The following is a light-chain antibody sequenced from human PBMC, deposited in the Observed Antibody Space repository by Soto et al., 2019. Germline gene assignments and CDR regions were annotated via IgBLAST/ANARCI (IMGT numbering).Light chain of an antibody. CDR1: QSVNRN. J-gene: IGKJ1*01. Sequence: EIVMTQSPATLSVSPGERATLSCRASQSVNRNLAWYQQKPGQAPRLLIYGASSRATGIPARFSGGESGTEFTLSISSLQSEDFAVYHCHQYENWPRTFGQGTKVEIK. CDR2: GAS. CDR3: HQYENWPRT. V-gene: IGKV3-15*01.